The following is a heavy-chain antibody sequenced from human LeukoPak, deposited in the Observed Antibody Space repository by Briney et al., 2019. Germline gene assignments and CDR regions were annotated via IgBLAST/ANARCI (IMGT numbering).Heavy chain of an antibody. D-gene: IGHD3-22*01. CDR1: GYSFTAYW. Sequence: GESLKISCKGSGYSFTAYWIGWVRQMPGKGLEWMGIIYPADSDTRYSPSFQGQVTVSADRSISTAYPQWSSLKASDTAMYYCVLDYYDSSGYDYWGQGTLVTVSS. J-gene: IGHJ4*02. CDR3: VLDYYDSSGYDY. V-gene: IGHV5-51*01. CDR2: IYPADSDT.